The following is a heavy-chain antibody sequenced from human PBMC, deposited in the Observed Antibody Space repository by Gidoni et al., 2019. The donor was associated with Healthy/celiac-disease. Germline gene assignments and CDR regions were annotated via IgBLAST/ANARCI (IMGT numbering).Heavy chain of an antibody. CDR1: AGTFSSYT. V-gene: IGHV1-69*02. CDR3: ASRTAAGSNWFDP. CDR2: IIPILGIA. J-gene: IGHJ5*02. Sequence: QVQLVQSGAEVKKPGSSVKVSCKASAGTFSSYTISWVRQAPGQGLEWMGRIIPILGIANYAKKFQGRVTITADKSTSTAYMELSSLRSEDTAVYYCASRTAAGSNWFDPWGQGTLVTVSS. D-gene: IGHD6-13*01.